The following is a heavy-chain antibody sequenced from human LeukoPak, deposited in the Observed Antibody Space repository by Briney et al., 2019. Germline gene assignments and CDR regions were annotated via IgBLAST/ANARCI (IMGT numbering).Heavy chain of an antibody. CDR2: INPNSGVT. CDR3: ARETGYCSGGRCYFIY. CDR1: GYIFTGYY. J-gene: IGHJ4*02. Sequence: ASVMVSCKASGYIFTGYYIHWVRQPPGQGLEWMGWINPNSGVTRYAQKFQGRVTTTRDTSINTAYMELSSLRSDDTALYYCARETGYCSGGRCYFIYWGQGTLVTVSS. D-gene: IGHD2-15*01. V-gene: IGHV1-2*02.